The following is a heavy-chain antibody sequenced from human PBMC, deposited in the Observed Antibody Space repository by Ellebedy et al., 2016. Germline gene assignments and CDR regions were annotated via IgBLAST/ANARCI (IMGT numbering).Heavy chain of an antibody. CDR1: GFTFRDYG. D-gene: IGHD6-19*01. CDR2: ISNDGSTK. J-gene: IGHJ1*01. Sequence: GGSLRLXCVASGFTFRDYGMHWVRQAPGKGPEWMAVISNDGSTKYYGNSLKGRVTISRDNSKNTVYLEMNSLGPEDTALFYCAKGPGGFSNGWLGSEYFLHWGHGTLVTVSS. V-gene: IGHV3-30*18. CDR3: AKGPGGFSNGWLGSEYFLH.